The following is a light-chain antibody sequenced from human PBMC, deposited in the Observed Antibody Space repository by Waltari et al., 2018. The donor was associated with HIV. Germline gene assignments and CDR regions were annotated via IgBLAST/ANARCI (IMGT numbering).Light chain of an antibody. J-gene: IGLJ3*02. V-gene: IGLV7-43*01. CDR3: LLYYGGAWV. CDR2: STN. CDR1: TGAVTGGYF. Sequence: QTVVTQEPSLTVSPGGTVTLTCASSTGAVTGGYFPNLFQQKPGQAPRALIYSTNNIHSWTPARFSGSLIGGKAALILSGVQPEDDADYYCLLYYGGAWVFGGGTKLTVL.